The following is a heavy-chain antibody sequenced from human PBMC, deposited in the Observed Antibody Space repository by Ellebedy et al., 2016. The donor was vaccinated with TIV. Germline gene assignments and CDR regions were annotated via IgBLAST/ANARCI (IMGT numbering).Heavy chain of an antibody. D-gene: IGHD5-12*01. CDR2: ISSSSSYI. J-gene: IGHJ4*02. V-gene: IGHV3-21*01. CDR1: GFTFSSYA. Sequence: GESLKISXAASGFTFSSYAMHWARQAPGKGLEWVSSISSSSSYIYYADSVKGRFTISRDNAKNSLYLQMNSLRAEDTAVYYCASWRKSGYDYPLEDWGQGTLVTVSS. CDR3: ASWRKSGYDYPLED.